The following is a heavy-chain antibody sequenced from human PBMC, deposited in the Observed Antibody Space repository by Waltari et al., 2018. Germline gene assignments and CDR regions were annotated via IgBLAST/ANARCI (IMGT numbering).Heavy chain of an antibody. CDR1: GYTFTGDY. CDR3: AKSSGYDTVDY. CDR2: INPNSGGT. Sequence: QVQLVQSEAEVKKPGASVKVSCKASGYTFTGDYMHWVRQAPGQGLEWMGRINPNSGGTNQAKKFQGRVTTTRDTAISTAYMELSRLRAEDTAVYYCAKSSGYDTVDYWGQGTLVTVSS. J-gene: IGHJ4*02. D-gene: IGHD5-12*01. V-gene: IGHV1-2*06.